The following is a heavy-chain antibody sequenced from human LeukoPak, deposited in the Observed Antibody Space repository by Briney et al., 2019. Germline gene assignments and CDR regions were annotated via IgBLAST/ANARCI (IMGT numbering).Heavy chain of an antibody. Sequence: QPGGSLRLSCAASGFTFRNHGMHWVRQAPGKGLEWLAVIWYDGSEKYYADSVQGRFTVSRDNSKNALYLQLNSLGAEDTAVYYCARDRNFPAYYLDFWGQGALVTVSS. D-gene: IGHD3-10*01. V-gene: IGHV3-33*01. CDR2: IWYDGSEK. J-gene: IGHJ4*02. CDR3: ARDRNFPAYYLDF. CDR1: GFTFRNHG.